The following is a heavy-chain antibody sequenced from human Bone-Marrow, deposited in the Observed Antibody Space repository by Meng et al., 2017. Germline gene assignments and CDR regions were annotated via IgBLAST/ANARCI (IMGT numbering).Heavy chain of an antibody. D-gene: IGHD1-14*01. CDR2: IKSKTDGGKT. Sequence: GESLKISCAASGFTFSNAWMSWVRQAPGKGLEWVGRIKSKTDGGKTDYAAPVKGRFTISRDDSKNTLYLQMNSLKTEDTAVYYCTTDAAGRRTTYYYYYGMDVWGQGTTVTVSS. J-gene: IGHJ6*02. V-gene: IGHV3-15*01. CDR3: TTDAAGRRTTYYYYYGMDV. CDR1: GFTFSNAW.